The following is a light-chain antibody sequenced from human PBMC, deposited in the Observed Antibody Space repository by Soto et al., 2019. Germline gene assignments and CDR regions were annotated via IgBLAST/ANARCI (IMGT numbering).Light chain of an antibody. Sequence: QSVLTQPASVSGSPGQSITISCTGTSSDVGSHNLVSWYQQYPGKAPKLIIFEASKRPSGVSNRFSGSKSGSTASLTISGLQGEDEADYYCCSNAASSTYVFGSGTKLTVL. V-gene: IGLV2-23*01. CDR3: CSNAASSTYV. J-gene: IGLJ1*01. CDR2: EAS. CDR1: SSDVGSHNL.